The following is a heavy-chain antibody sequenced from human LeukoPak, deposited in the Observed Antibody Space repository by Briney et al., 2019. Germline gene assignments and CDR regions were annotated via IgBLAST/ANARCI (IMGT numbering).Heavy chain of an antibody. CDR2: IYYSGST. Sequence: SESLSLTCTVSGGSISSGDYYWSWIRQPPGKGLEWIGYIYYSGSTYYNPSLKSRVTISVDTSKNQFSLKLSSVTAADTAVYYCARGSGGAIFDYWGQGTLVTVSS. CDR3: ARGSGGAIFDY. V-gene: IGHV4-30-4*02. CDR1: GGSISSGDYY. D-gene: IGHD3-16*01. J-gene: IGHJ4*02.